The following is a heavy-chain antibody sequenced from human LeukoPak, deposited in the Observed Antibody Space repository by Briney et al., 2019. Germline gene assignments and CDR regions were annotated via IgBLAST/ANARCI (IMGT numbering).Heavy chain of an antibody. CDR1: GGSISSSSYY. D-gene: IGHD6-19*01. CDR2: IYYSGST. V-gene: IGHV4-39*07. J-gene: IGHJ4*02. CDR3: ARDLELVWQWLPTGSAHYFDY. Sequence: SETLSLTCTVSGGSISSSSYYWGWIRQPPGKGLEWIGSIYYSGSTYYNPSLKSRVTISVDTSKNQFSLKLSSVTAADTAVYYCARDLELVWQWLPTGSAHYFDYWGQGTLVTVSS.